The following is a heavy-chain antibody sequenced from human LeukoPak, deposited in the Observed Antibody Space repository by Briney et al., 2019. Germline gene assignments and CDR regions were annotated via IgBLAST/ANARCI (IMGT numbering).Heavy chain of an antibody. Sequence: GASVKVSCKVSGYTLTELSMHWVRQAPGKGPEWMGGFDPEDGETIYAQKFQGRVTMTTDTSTSTAYMELRSLRSDDTAVYYCARERYYYGSGSFDYWGQGTLVTVSS. D-gene: IGHD3-10*01. CDR1: GYTLTELS. V-gene: IGHV1-24*01. CDR3: ARERYYYGSGSFDY. J-gene: IGHJ4*02. CDR2: FDPEDGET.